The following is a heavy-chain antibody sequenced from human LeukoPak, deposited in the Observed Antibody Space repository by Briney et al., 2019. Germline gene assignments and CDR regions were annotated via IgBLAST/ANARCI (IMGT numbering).Heavy chain of an antibody. J-gene: IGHJ6*02. CDR2: IYYSGST. V-gene: IGHV4-31*03. CDR1: GGSISSGGYY. D-gene: IGHD3-10*01. CDR3: AGDQWGSGSYYYGMDV. Sequence: SQTLSLTCTVSGGSISSGGYYWSWIRQHPGKGLEWIGYIYYSGSTYYNPSLKSRVTMSVDTSKNQFSLKLSSVTAADTAVYYCAGDQWGSGSYYYGMDVWGQGTTVTVSS.